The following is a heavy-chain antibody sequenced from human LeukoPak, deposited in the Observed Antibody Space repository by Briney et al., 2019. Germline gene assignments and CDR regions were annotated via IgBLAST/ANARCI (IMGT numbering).Heavy chain of an antibody. CDR3: ARHSQWGVVEWAFDI. CDR2: IFHSGST. V-gene: IGHV4-38-2*01. CDR1: GYSISSGYY. D-gene: IGHD1-26*01. J-gene: IGHJ3*02. Sequence: SETLSITCGVSGYSISSGYYWGWVRQPPGKGLEWIVTIFHSGSTYYNPSLKSRVAISVDTSKNQFSLKLSSVTAADTALYYCARHSQWGVVEWAFDIWGKGTLVTVSS.